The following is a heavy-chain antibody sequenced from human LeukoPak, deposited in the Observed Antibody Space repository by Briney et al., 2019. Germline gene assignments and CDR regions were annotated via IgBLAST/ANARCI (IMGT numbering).Heavy chain of an antibody. Sequence: GGSLRLSCVVSGFTFSTSAMSWVRQAPGKGLEWVSYISSSSTIYYADSVKGRFTISRDNAKNSLYLQMNSLRAEDTAVYYCARMEGGYSSGWYLYYFDYWGQGTLVTVSS. CDR1: GFTFSTSA. J-gene: IGHJ4*02. V-gene: IGHV3-48*01. D-gene: IGHD6-19*01. CDR2: ISSSSTI. CDR3: ARMEGGYSSGWYLYYFDY.